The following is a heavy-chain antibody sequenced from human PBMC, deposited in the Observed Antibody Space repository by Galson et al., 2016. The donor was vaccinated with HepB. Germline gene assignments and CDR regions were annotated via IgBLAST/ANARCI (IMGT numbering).Heavy chain of an antibody. CDR1: GFTFSTYG. CDR2: ISSDGGNK. Sequence: SLRLSCAASGFTFSTYGMHWVRQAPGKGLEWVAVISSDGGNKYYADSVKGRFTISRDNSKNTLYLQMNSLRAEDTAVYYCATIVGVIFDYRGQGTLVTVSS. CDR3: ATIVGVIFDY. V-gene: IGHV3-30*03. D-gene: IGHD1-26*01. J-gene: IGHJ4*02.